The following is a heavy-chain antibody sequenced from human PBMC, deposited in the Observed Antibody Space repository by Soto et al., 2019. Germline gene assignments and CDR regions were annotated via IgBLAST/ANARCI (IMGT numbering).Heavy chain of an antibody. D-gene: IGHD3-10*01. V-gene: IGHV3-48*02. CDR2: IYTTGFTI. Sequence: GGSPRLSCAASGFSLCTYKIDWGRQAAGKGPEWIAYIYTTGFTIYYAASMKGRITIADDNDSNSLYLQRNSLRDEDTAFYYCARDLCHYRSYYSATDVWGQGTTVTVSS. CDR3: ARDLCHYRSYYSATDV. CDR1: GFSLCTYK. J-gene: IGHJ6*02.